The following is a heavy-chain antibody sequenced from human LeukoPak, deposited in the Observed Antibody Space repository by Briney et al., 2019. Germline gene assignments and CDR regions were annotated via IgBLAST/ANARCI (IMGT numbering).Heavy chain of an antibody. CDR1: GGSVSSGNYY. D-gene: IGHD2-21*01. CDR3: ASRSPPGETGYFDY. Sequence: SETLSLTCTVSGGSVSSGNYYWSWIRQPPGKGLEWIGFMSNSGHTDSNASLKSRVTISVDTSKNQFSLKLNSVTAADTAVYYCASRSPPGETGYFDYWGQGTLVTVSS. J-gene: IGHJ4*02. CDR2: MSNSGHT. V-gene: IGHV4-61*01.